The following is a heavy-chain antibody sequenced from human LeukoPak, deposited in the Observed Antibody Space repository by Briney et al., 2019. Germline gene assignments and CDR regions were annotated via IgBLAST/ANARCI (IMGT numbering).Heavy chain of an antibody. CDR1: GFTFSSYS. D-gene: IGHD5-12*01. Sequence: GGSLRLSCAASGFTFSSYSMNWVRQAPGKGLEWVSSISSSSSYIYYADSVKGRFTISRDNAKNSLYLQMNSLRAEDTAVYYCARDRTDYSLRNGMDVWGQGTTVTVSS. V-gene: IGHV3-21*01. CDR3: ARDRTDYSLRNGMDV. CDR2: ISSSSSYI. J-gene: IGHJ6*02.